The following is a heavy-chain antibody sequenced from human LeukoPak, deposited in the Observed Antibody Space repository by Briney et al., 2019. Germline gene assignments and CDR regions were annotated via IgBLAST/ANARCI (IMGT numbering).Heavy chain of an antibody. CDR3: AKGERNLPSSSSAFDY. Sequence: GGSLRPSCAASGFTFDDYTMHWVRQAPGKGLEWVSLISWDGGSTYYADSVKGRFTISRDNSKNSLYLQMNSLRTEDTALYYCAKGERNLPSSSSAFDYWGQGTLVTVSS. CDR1: GFTFDDYT. CDR2: ISWDGGST. D-gene: IGHD6-6*01. V-gene: IGHV3-43*01. J-gene: IGHJ4*02.